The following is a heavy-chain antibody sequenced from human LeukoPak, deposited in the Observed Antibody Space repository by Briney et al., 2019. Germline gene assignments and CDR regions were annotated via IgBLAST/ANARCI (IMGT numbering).Heavy chain of an antibody. CDR3: ATIAVGNHDAFDI. CDR2: ISYDGSNK. Sequence: GGSLRLSCAASGFTFSSYAMHWVRQAPGKGLEWVAVISYDGSNKYYADSVKGRFTISRDNSKNTLYLQMNSLRAEDTAVYYCATIAVGNHDAFDIWGQGTMVTVSS. CDR1: GFTFSSYA. V-gene: IGHV3-30*01. J-gene: IGHJ3*02. D-gene: IGHD6-19*01.